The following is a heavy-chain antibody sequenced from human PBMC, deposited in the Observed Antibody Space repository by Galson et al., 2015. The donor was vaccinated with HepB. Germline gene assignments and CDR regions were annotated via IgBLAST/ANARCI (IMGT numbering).Heavy chain of an antibody. V-gene: IGHV1-2*02. CDR1: GYTFTGYY. CDR3: ARTNTNDAFDI. Sequence: SVKVSCKASGYTFTGYYIHWVRQAPGQGLEWMGWINPKTGGTNYALRFRGRVTMTRDTSISTAYMALTSDDSAVYYCARTNTNDAFDIWGQGTMVTVSS. D-gene: IGHD2-2*01. CDR2: INPKTGGT. J-gene: IGHJ3*02.